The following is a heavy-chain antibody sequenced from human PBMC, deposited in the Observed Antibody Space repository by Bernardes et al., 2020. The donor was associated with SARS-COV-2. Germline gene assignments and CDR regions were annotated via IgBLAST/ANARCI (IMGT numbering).Heavy chain of an antibody. CDR2: ISGSGGST. CDR3: AKSLRITMVRTTLDY. V-gene: IGHV3-23*01. CDR1: GFIFSSYA. J-gene: IGHJ4*02. D-gene: IGHD3-10*01. Sequence: GGSLRLSCAASGFIFSSYAMSWVRQAPGKGLEWVSAISGSGGSTYYADSVKGRFTISRDNSKNTLYLQMNSLRAEDTAVYYCAKSLRITMVRTTLDYWGQGTLVTVSS.